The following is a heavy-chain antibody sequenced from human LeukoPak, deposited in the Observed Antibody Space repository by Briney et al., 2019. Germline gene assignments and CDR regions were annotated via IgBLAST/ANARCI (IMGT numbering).Heavy chain of an antibody. V-gene: IGHV3-74*01. J-gene: IGHJ6*02. CDR3: ARGRYYGMDV. Sequence: PGGSLRLSCAASGFTFTSYWMHWVRQAPGQGLVWVSRVNSDGSSTTYADSVKGRFTISRDNAKNTLYLRMNSLRAEDTAVYYCARGRYYGMDVWGQGTTVTVSS. CDR1: GFTFTSYW. CDR2: VNSDGSST.